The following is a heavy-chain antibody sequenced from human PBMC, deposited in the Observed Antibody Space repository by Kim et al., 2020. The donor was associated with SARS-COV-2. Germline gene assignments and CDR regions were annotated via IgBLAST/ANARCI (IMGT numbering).Heavy chain of an antibody. CDR1: GYTFTGYY. D-gene: IGHD2-2*01. J-gene: IGHJ6*02. V-gene: IGHV1-2*02. Sequence: ASVKVSCKASGYTFTGYYMHWVRQAPGQGLEWMGWINPNSGGTHYAQKFQGRVTMTRDTSISTAYMELSRLRSDDTAVYYCARDGVIVVVPAAIWFYYGMDVWGRGTTVTVSS. CDR2: INPNSGGT. CDR3: ARDGVIVVVPAAIWFYYGMDV.